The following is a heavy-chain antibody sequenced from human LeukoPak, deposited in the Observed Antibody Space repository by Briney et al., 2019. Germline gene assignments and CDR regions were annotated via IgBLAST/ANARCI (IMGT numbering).Heavy chain of an antibody. V-gene: IGHV3-30*02. CDR1: GFTFSNYG. Sequence: GGSLRLSCAASGFTFSNYGMHWVRQAPGKGLEWVAFIRYDGSNKYYADAVKGRFTVSRDNAKNSLLLQMNSLRAEDTALYYCARGYSRAAFDIWGQGTMVTVSS. CDR3: ARGYSRAAFDI. J-gene: IGHJ3*02. D-gene: IGHD2-15*01. CDR2: IRYDGSNK.